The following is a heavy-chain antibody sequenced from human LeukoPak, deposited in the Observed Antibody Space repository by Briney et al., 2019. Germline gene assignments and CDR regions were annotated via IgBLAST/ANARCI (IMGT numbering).Heavy chain of an antibody. CDR2: ISGSGDNT. CDR3: AKAELGVDTFFDY. V-gene: IGHV3-23*01. Sequence: GGSLRLSCAPSGFSFASHVMSWVRQAPGKGLEWVSGISGSGDNTYHADSVQGRFTISRDNSKRTLFLQMNSLRAEDTAFYYCAKAELGVDTFFDYWGQGTLVTVSS. J-gene: IGHJ4*02. CDR1: GFSFASHV. D-gene: IGHD3-3*01.